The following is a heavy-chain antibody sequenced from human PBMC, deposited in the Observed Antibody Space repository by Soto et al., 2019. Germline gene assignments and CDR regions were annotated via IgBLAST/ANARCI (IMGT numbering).Heavy chain of an antibody. CDR1: GFTFNSYG. J-gene: IGHJ4*02. CDR2: IWHDGSIK. CDR3: ARHYYSGSGTYQPLDY. Sequence: GGSLRLSCVASGFTFNSYGIQWVRQAPGKGLEWVAVIWHDGSIKKYVASVQGRFTISRDNSKNTLYLQMTSLRAEDTAVYYCARHYYSGSGTYQPLDYWGQGTLVTVSS. V-gene: IGHV3-33*01. D-gene: IGHD3-10*01.